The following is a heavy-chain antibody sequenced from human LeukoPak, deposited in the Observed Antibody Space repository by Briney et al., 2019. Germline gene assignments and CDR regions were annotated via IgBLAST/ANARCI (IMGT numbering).Heavy chain of an antibody. J-gene: IGHJ6*03. D-gene: IGHD1-26*01. V-gene: IGHV1-46*01. CDR1: GYTFTSYY. CDR2: INPSGGST. Sequence: ASVKVSCKASGYTFTSYYMHWVRQATGQGLEWMGIINPSGGSTSYAQKFQGRVTMTRDMSTSTVYMELSSLRSEDTAVYYCAFSSYYLQGNYYYMDVWGKGTTVTVSS. CDR3: AFSSYYLQGNYYYMDV.